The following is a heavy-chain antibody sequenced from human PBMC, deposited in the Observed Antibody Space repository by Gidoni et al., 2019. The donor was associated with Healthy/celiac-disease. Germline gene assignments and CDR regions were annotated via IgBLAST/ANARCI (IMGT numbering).Heavy chain of an antibody. V-gene: IGHV3-30*18. Sequence: QVQLVESGGGVVQPGRSLRLSCAASGFPFSSYGMHWVRQAPGKGLEWVAVISYDGSNKYYADSVKGRFTISRDNSKNTLYLQMNSLRAEDTAVYYCAKGSGDYDPFDYWGQGTLVTVSS. D-gene: IGHD4-17*01. J-gene: IGHJ4*02. CDR1: GFPFSSYG. CDR2: ISYDGSNK. CDR3: AKGSGDYDPFDY.